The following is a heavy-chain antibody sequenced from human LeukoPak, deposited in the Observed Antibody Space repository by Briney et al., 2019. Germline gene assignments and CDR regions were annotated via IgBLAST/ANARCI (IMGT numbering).Heavy chain of an antibody. D-gene: IGHD5-24*01. CDR1: GFTFNNYG. CDR2: IRYNGNNQ. J-gene: IGHJ4*02. V-gene: IGHV3-30*02. Sequence: GGSLRLSCAASGFTFNNYGMHWVRQAPGKGLEWVAFIRYNGNNQYYADSVKGRFTISRDNSKNTLYLQMNSLRAEDTAVYYCAKPGYNRFDYWGQGTLVTVSS. CDR3: AKPGYNRFDY.